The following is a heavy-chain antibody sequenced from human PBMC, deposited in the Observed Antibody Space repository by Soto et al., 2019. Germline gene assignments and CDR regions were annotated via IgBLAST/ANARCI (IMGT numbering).Heavy chain of an antibody. CDR3: AALSFGDYYDSTGYHY. J-gene: IGHJ4*02. V-gene: IGHV4-34*01. CDR2: INHSGST. D-gene: IGHD3-22*01. CDR1: GGSFSGYY. Sequence: AETLSHTWAVYGGSFSGYYWSWVRQPPGKGLEWIGEINHSGSTNYNPSLKSRVTISVDTSKNQFSLKLSSVTAADTAVYYCAALSFGDYYDSTGYHYWGQGTLVTVSS.